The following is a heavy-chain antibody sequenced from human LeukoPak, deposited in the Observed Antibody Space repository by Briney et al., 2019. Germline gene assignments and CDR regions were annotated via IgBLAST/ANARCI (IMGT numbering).Heavy chain of an antibody. CDR1: GFTFGSYG. D-gene: IGHD3-22*01. V-gene: IGHV3-23*01. Sequence: GGSLRLSCAAYGFTFGSYGMSWVRQAPGKGLEWVPFITPNADRTSYADSVEGRFTISRDNPRNTLYMQMNSLRDEDTAVYYCAIMHGYYDGSGYWVQWGQGTLVTVSS. CDR2: ITPNADRT. J-gene: IGHJ1*01. CDR3: AIMHGYYDGSGYWVQ.